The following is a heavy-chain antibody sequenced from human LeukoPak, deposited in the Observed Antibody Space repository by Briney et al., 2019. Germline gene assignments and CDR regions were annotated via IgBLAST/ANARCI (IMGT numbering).Heavy chain of an antibody. V-gene: IGHV3-21*01. Sequence: GGSLRLSCAASGFTFSSYSMNWVRQAPGKGLEWVSSISSSSSYIYYADSVKGRFTISRDNAKNSLYLQMNSLRAEDTAVYYCARVGVVVAATGNLWFDPWGQGTLVTVSS. CDR3: ARVGVVVAATGNLWFDP. J-gene: IGHJ5*02. CDR1: GFTFSSYS. CDR2: ISSSSSYI. D-gene: IGHD2-15*01.